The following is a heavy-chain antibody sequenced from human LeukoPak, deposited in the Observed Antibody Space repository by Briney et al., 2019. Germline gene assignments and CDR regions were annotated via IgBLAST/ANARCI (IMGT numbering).Heavy chain of an antibody. CDR1: GFTFSSYG. CDR2: MSNSGST. J-gene: IGHJ4*02. D-gene: IGHD1/OR15-1a*01. Sequence: PGRSLRLSCAASGFTFSSYGMHWVRQAPGKGLEWIGYMSNSGSTNYNPSLKSRVTVSVDTSKNQFSLKLSSVTAADTAVYYCARSITGTRSKFDYWGQGTLVTVSS. V-gene: IGHV4-4*08. CDR3: ARSITGTRSKFDY.